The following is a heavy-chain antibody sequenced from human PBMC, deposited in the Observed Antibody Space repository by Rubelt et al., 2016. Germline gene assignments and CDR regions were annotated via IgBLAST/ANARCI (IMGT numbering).Heavy chain of an antibody. J-gene: IGHJ4*02. Sequence: QVQLVQSGAEVKKPGASVKVSCKASGYTFTSYGISWVRQGPGQGLEWMGWISAYNGNTNYAQKRQGRVTMTTATCTSTAYMELRSLGSDDTAGYYCARDLPPFRRYNWNFPLDYWGQGTLVTVSS. CDR2: ISAYNGNT. CDR3: ARDLPPFRRYNWNFPLDY. D-gene: IGHD1-7*01. CDR1: GYTFTSYG. V-gene: IGHV1-18*01.